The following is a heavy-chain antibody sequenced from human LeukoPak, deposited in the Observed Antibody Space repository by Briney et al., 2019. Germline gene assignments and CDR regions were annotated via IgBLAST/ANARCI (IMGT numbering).Heavy chain of an antibody. D-gene: IGHD1-26*01. CDR3: AKEGHSGRALGKPLDY. CDR2: ISWNSGSI. CDR1: GFIFDDYA. V-gene: IGHV3-9*01. J-gene: IGHJ4*02. Sequence: GRSLRLSCAASGFIFDDYAMHWVRQAPGKGLEWVSGISWNSGSIGYADSVKGRFTISRDNAKNSLYLQMNSLRAEDTALYYCAKEGHSGRALGKPLDYWGPGTLVTVSS.